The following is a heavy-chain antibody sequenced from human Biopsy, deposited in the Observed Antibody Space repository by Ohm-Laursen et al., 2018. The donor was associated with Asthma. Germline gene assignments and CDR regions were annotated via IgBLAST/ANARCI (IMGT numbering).Heavy chain of an antibody. J-gene: IGHJ4*02. CDR2: ISYDGRNK. Sequence: SLRLSCTASGFTFSSYAMHWVRQAPGKGLEWVAVISYDGRNKYYADSVKGRFTISRDNSKNTLYLQMNSLRAEDTAVYYCAREGIAVAHFDYWGQGTLVTVPS. V-gene: IGHV3-30*04. CDR1: GFTFSSYA. D-gene: IGHD6-19*01. CDR3: AREGIAVAHFDY.